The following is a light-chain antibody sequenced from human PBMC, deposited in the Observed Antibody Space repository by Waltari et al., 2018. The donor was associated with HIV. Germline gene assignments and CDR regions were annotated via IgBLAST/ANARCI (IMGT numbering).Light chain of an antibody. V-gene: IGLV2-8*01. CDR3: MSYTGHNRWV. Sequence: QSALTQPPSASGSPGQSLTISCTGTIGDVGGYDYVSWYPQHPGKAPKLLIYEVSQRPSGVPARFSGSKSGNTASLTVSGLQAEDEADYHCMSYTGHNRWVFGGGTKLTVL. CDR1: IGDVGGYDY. J-gene: IGLJ3*02. CDR2: EVS.